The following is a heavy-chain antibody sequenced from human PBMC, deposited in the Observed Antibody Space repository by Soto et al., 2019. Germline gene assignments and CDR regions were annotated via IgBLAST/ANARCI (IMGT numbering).Heavy chain of an antibody. J-gene: IGHJ5*02. CDR1: GFTVSSDY. Sequence: GGSLRLSCAASGFTVSSDYMSWVRQAPGKGLEWVSVIYTSGSTYYADSVKGRFTFSRDNSKNTLYLQMNSLRAEDTAVYYCARDYGGNPALFDPWGQVNLVTVSP. D-gene: IGHD2-15*01. CDR3: ARDYGGNPALFDP. V-gene: IGHV3-53*01. CDR2: IYTSGST.